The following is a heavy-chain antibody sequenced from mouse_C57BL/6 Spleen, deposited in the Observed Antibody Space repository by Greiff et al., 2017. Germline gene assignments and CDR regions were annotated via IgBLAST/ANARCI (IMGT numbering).Heavy chain of an antibody. D-gene: IGHD1-1*01. V-gene: IGHV1-72*01. Sequence: QVQLQQPGAELVKPGASVKLSCKASGYTFTSYWMHWVKQRPGRGLEWIGRIDPNSGGTKYNEKFKSKATLTVDKPSSTAYMQLSSLTSEDSAVYCCARVCLITTVDWYFDVWGTGTTVTVSS. CDR3: ARVCLITTVDWYFDV. J-gene: IGHJ1*03. CDR1: GYTFTSYW. CDR2: IDPNSGGT.